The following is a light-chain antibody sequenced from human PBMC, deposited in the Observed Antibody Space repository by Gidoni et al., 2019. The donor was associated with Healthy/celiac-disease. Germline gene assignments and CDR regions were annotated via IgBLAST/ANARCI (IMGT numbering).Light chain of an antibody. V-gene: IGKV1-5*01. Sequence: IQMTQSPSTLSASVGDRVTITCRASQSISSWLAWYQQKPGKAPKLLIYAASSLESGVPSRFSGSGSGTEFTLTISSLQPDDFATYYCQQYNSYSWTFXQXTKVEIK. CDR3: QQYNSYSWT. J-gene: IGKJ1*01. CDR2: AAS. CDR1: QSISSW.